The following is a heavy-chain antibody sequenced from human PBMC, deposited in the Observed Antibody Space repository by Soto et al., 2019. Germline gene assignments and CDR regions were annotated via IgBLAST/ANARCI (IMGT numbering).Heavy chain of an antibody. CDR3: ARGGDQIQSDYGDAYYYYYYMDV. J-gene: IGHJ6*03. Sequence: GASVKVSCKASGYTFTSYYMHWVRQAPGQGLEWMGIINPSGGSTSYAQKFQGRVTMTRDTSTSTVYMELSSLRSEDTAVYYCARGGDQIQSDYGDAYYYYYYMDVWGKGTTVTVSS. CDR1: GYTFTSYY. D-gene: IGHD4-17*01. V-gene: IGHV1-46*03. CDR2: INPSGGST.